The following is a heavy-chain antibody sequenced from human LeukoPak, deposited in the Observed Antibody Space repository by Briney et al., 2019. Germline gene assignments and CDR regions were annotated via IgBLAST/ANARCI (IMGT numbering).Heavy chain of an antibody. CDR3: AADDPSSVQR. J-gene: IGHJ1*01. CDR1: GFTFTSSA. CDR2: IVVGSGNT. Sequence: SVKVFCKASGFTFTSSAMQWVRQARGQRLEGIGWIVVGSGNTNYAQKFQERVTITRDMSTSTAYMELSSLRSEDTAVYYCAADDPSSVQRWGQGTLVTVSS. V-gene: IGHV1-58*02.